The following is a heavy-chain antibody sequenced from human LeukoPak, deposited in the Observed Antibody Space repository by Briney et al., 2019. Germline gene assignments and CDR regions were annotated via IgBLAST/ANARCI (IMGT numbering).Heavy chain of an antibody. D-gene: IGHD6-13*01. CDR1: GGSFSGYY. V-gene: IGHV4-34*01. CDR2: ITHSGST. CDR3: ARGVSLAAAGRGSYYYYMDV. J-gene: IGHJ6*03. Sequence: PSETLSLTCAVYGGSFSGYYWSWIRQPPGKGLEWIGEITHSGSTNYHPSLKSRVTLSVDTSKNQFSLKLSSVTAADTAVYYCARGVSLAAAGRGSYYYYMDVWGKGTTVTVSS.